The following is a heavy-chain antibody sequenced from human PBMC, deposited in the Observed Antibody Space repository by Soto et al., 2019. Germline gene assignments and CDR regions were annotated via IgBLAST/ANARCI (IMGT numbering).Heavy chain of an antibody. J-gene: IGHJ4*02. CDR2: IFYSGTT. D-gene: IGHD3-16*01. V-gene: IGHV4-59*01. CDR1: GGSISSYY. CDR3: ARGAGGNFDY. Sequence: QVQLQESGPGLVKPSETLSLTCVFSGGSISSYYWNWIRQSPGEGLEWIGYIFYSGTTKFNPSLESRVSLSIDTSKNQISLKLSSVTAADTAIYYCARGAGGNFDYSGQGTLVTVSS.